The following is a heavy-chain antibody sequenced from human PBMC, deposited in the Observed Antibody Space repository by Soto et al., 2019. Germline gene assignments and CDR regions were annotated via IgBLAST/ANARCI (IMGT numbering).Heavy chain of an antibody. CDR2: ISYDSSNK. CDR3: AKLVIGYCSGNTCDDY. Sequence: VQLLESGGGLIQPGGSLRLSCAASGFTFSYGIHWLRQAPGKGLEGVAYISYDSSNKFYGDSEKGRFTISRDNSKNTQSLQMNSLRAEDTAVYYCAKLVIGYCSGNTCDDYWGQGTLVAVSS. CDR1: GFTFSYG. D-gene: IGHD2-15*01. V-gene: IGHV3-30*18. J-gene: IGHJ4*02.